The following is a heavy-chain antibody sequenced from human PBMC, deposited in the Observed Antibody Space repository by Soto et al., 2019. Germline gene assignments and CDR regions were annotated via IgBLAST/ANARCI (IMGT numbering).Heavy chain of an antibody. J-gene: IGHJ4*02. CDR3: AAANLSPVDY. V-gene: IGHV1-18*01. CDR1: GYTFISYG. D-gene: IGHD6-25*01. Sequence: ASVKVSCKASGYTFISYGISWVRQAPGQGLEWIGWISTYNVNTNYAQKFQGRVTTTRDMSTSTAYMELRSLSPEDTAVYYCAAANLSPVDYWGQGTLVTVSS. CDR2: ISTYNVNT.